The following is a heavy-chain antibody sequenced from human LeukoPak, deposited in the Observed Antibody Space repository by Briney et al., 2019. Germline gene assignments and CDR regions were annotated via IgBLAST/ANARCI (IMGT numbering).Heavy chain of an antibody. CDR1: GYTFTGYY. CDR3: ARGDSSGWPYFDY. V-gene: IGHV1-2*02. D-gene: IGHD6-19*01. J-gene: IGHJ4*02. CDR2: INPNSGGT. Sequence: ASVKVSCKASGYTFTGYYMHWVRQALGQGLEWMGWINPNSGGTNYAQKFQGRVTMTRDTSISTAYMELSRLRSDDTAVYYCARGDSSGWPYFDYWGQGTLVTVSS.